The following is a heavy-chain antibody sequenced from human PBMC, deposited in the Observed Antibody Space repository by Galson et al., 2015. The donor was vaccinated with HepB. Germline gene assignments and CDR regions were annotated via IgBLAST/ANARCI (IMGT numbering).Heavy chain of an antibody. Sequence: SVKVSCKASGGTFSSYAISWVRQAPGQGLEWMGGIIPIFGTANYAQKFQGRVTITADESTSTAYMELSSLRSEDTAVYFCARCKDVVAATTGFCMDVWGQGTPVTVSS. D-gene: IGHD2-15*01. CDR3: ARCKDVVAATTGFCMDV. CDR2: IIPIFGTA. V-gene: IGHV1-69*13. J-gene: IGHJ6*02. CDR1: GGTFSSYA.